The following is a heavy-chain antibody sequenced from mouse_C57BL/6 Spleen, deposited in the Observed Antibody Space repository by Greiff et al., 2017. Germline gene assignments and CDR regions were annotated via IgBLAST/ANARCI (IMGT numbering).Heavy chain of an antibody. CDR1: GFTFSSYA. CDR2: ISSGGDYI. CDR3: TRASYSNYLGY. V-gene: IGHV5-9-1*02. D-gene: IGHD2-5*01. J-gene: IGHJ2*01. Sequence: EVKVVESGEGLVKPGGSLKLSCAASGFTFSSYATSWVRQTPEKRLEWVAYISSGGDYIYYADTVKGRFTISRDNARNTLYLQMSRLKSEDTAMYYCTRASYSNYLGYWGQGTALAVSS.